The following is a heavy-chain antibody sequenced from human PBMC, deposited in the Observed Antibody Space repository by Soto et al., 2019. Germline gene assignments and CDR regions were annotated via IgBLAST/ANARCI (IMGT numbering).Heavy chain of an antibody. D-gene: IGHD6-19*01. J-gene: IGHJ5*02. CDR3: ARDMAVAGTDWFDP. Sequence: LSLTCTVSGGSIRSYYWSWIRQPPGKGLEWIGYIYYSGSTNYNPSLKSRVTISVDTSKNQFSLKLSSVTAADTAVYYCARDMAVAGTDWFDPWGQGTLVTVSS. CDR2: IYYSGST. CDR1: GGSIRSYY. V-gene: IGHV4-59*01.